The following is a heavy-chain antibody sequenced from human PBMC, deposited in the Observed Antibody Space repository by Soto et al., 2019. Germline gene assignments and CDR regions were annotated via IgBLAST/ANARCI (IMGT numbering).Heavy chain of an antibody. Sequence: GSGPTLVNPTQTLTLTCTFSGFSLSTSGMCVSWIRQPPGKALEWLARIDWDDDKYYSTSLKTRLTISKDTSKDQVVLTMTNMDPVDTATYYCARIRDMITFGGVIASPGAFDIWGQGTMVTVSS. CDR1: GFSLSTSGMC. V-gene: IGHV2-70*11. CDR2: IDWDDDK. D-gene: IGHD3-16*02. J-gene: IGHJ3*02. CDR3: ARIRDMITFGGVIASPGAFDI.